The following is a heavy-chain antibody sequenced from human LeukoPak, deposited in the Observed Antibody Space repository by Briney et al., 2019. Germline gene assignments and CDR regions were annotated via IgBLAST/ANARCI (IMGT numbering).Heavy chain of an antibody. V-gene: IGHV1-8*01. CDR3: ARALREWGFDY. Sequence: ASVKVSCKPSGYTFPSYDINWVRQAPGQGFEWMGWMNPNTGNTGYAQKLQGGVTMTRSTSIGTAYMELSSLRSEDTAVYYCARALREWGFDYWGQGTLVTVSS. D-gene: IGHD7-27*01. CDR1: GYTFPSYD. CDR2: MNPNTGNT. J-gene: IGHJ4*02.